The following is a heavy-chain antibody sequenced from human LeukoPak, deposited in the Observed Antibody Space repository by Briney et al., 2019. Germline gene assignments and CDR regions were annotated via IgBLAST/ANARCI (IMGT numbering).Heavy chain of an antibody. Sequence: PGGSLRLSCAASGFTVSSSCMSWVRQAPGKGLEWVSLIYGGGSTSYADSVKGRFTIFRDNSKSTLYLQMNSLRAEDTAVYYCARHLELLRGYFDYWGQGTLVTVSS. CDR2: IYGGGST. D-gene: IGHD1-7*01. V-gene: IGHV3-66*04. CDR1: GFTVSSSC. J-gene: IGHJ4*02. CDR3: ARHLELLRGYFDY.